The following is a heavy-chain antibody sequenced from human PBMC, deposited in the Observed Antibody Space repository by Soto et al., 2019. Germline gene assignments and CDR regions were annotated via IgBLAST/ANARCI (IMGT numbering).Heavy chain of an antibody. CDR1: GYSFAGYW. Sequence: PGESLKISCKGSGYSFAGYWITWVRQKRGKGLEWMGGIDPSDSQTYYSPSFRGHVTISATKSITTVFLQWSSLRASDTAMYYCARQIYDSDTGPNFQYYFDSWGQGTPVTVSS. CDR2: IDPSDSQT. V-gene: IGHV5-10-1*01. D-gene: IGHD3-22*01. CDR3: ARQIYDSDTGPNFQYYFDS. J-gene: IGHJ4*02.